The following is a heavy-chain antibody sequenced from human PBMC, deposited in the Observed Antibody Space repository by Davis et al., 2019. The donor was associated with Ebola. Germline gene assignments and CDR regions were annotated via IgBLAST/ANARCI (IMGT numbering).Heavy chain of an antibody. D-gene: IGHD2-2*01. V-gene: IGHV3-21*01. CDR2: ISSSSSYI. Sequence: GESLKISCAASGFTFSSYSMNWVRQAPGKGLEWVSSISSSSSYIYYADSVKGRFTISRDNAKNSLYLQMTSLRAEDTAVYYCARDRIVVVPAAIFYYYYGMDVWGQGTTVTVSS. J-gene: IGHJ6*02. CDR1: GFTFSSYS. CDR3: ARDRIVVVPAAIFYYYYGMDV.